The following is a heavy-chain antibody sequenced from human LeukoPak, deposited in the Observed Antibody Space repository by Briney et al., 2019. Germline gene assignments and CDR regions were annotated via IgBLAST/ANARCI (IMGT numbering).Heavy chain of an antibody. CDR1: GLTFSSYS. D-gene: IGHD2-2*01. CDR3: ASRELYCSSTTCSAP. J-gene: IGHJ5*02. V-gene: IGHV3-21*01. CDR2: ISTSSSYI. Sequence: PGGSLRLSCAASGLTFSSYSMNWVRQAPGKGLEWVSSISTSSSYIYYADSVKGRFTISRDNAKNSLYLQMNSLRAEDTAVYYCASRELYCSSTTCSAPWGQGTLVTVSS.